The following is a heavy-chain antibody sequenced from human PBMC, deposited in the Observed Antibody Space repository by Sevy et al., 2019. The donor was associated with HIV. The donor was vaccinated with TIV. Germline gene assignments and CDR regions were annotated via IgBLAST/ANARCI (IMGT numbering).Heavy chain of an antibody. V-gene: IGHV4-59*08. J-gene: IGHJ4*02. CDR3: AGENAWGRGYS. CDR1: GGSITSLY. D-gene: IGHD1-26*01. CDR2: IIYNGNS. Sequence: SETLSLTCTVSGGSITSLYWNWIRQPPGKGLEWFANIIYNGNSNYNPSLKSRVTLSLDTSKNQFSLRLSSVTAADTAMYYCAGENAWGRGYSWGQGTLVTVSS.